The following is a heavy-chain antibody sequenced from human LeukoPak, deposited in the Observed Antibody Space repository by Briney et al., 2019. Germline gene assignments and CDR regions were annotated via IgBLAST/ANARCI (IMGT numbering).Heavy chain of an antibody. CDR2: LYYSRTT. J-gene: IGHJ4*02. Sequence: SETLSLTCTVSGGSISSGSHHWGWFRQSPGKGLEWIGSLYYSRTTYYNPSLNSRVTISVVTSKNQFSLQLNSVTAADTAAYYCARHDGRGGNTMGALDSWGQGSLVTVSS. CDR1: GGSISSGSHH. V-gene: IGHV4-39*01. D-gene: IGHD3-3*01. CDR3: ARHDGRGGNTMGALDS.